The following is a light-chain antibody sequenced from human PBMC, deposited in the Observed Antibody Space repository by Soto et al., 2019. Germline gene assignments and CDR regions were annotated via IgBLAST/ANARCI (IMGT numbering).Light chain of an antibody. CDR3: QSYDSSLSGWV. CDR1: SSNIGAGYD. J-gene: IGLJ3*02. CDR2: GNC. Sequence: QSVLTQPPSVSGAPGQRVTISCTGGSSNIGAGYDVHWYQQLPGTAPKLLIYGNCNRPSGVPDRFSGSKSGTSASLAITGLQAEDEADYYCQSYDSSLSGWVFGGGTKLTVL. V-gene: IGLV1-40*01.